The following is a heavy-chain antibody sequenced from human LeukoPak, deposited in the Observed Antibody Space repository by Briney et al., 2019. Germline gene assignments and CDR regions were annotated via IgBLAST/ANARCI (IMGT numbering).Heavy chain of an antibody. Sequence: PGGSLRLSCAASGFTFSSYGMHWVRQAPGKGLEWVAFIRYDGSNKYYADSVKGRFTISRDNSKNTLYLQMNSLRAEDTAVYYCAKDRQYYGSGRFDYWGQGTLVTVSS. J-gene: IGHJ4*02. V-gene: IGHV3-30*02. D-gene: IGHD3-10*01. CDR1: GFTFSSYG. CDR3: AKDRQYYGSGRFDY. CDR2: IRYDGSNK.